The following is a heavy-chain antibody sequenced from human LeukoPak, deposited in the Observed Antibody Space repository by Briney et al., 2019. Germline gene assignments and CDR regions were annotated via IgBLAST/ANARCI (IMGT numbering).Heavy chain of an antibody. V-gene: IGHV4-39*07. CDR3: AREPLWSGYSYYYYYMDV. J-gene: IGHJ6*03. CDR2: IYHSGST. CDR1: GGSISSYY. Sequence: PSETLSLTCTVSGGSISSYYWGWIRQPPGKGLEWIGSIYHSGSTYYNPSLKSRVTISVDTSKNQFSLKLSSVTAADTAVYYCAREPLWSGYSYYYYYMDVWGKGTTVTVSS. D-gene: IGHD3-3*01.